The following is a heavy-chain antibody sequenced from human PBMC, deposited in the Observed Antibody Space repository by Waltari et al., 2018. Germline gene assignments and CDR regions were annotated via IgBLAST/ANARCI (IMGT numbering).Heavy chain of an antibody. Sequence: SNYMSWVRQAPGKGLEWVSVIYSGGSTYYADSVKGRFTISRDNSKNTLYLQMNSLRAEDTAVYYCARGGSGWYYFDYWGQGTLVTVSS. D-gene: IGHD6-19*01. J-gene: IGHJ4*02. CDR3: ARGGSGWYYFDY. CDR1: SNY. CDR2: IYSGGST. V-gene: IGHV3-53*01.